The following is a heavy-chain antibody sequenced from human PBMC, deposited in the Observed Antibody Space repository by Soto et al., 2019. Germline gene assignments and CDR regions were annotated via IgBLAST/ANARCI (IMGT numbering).Heavy chain of an antibody. D-gene: IGHD2-15*01. CDR1: GYRFNTYG. V-gene: IGHV1-18*01. Sequence: ASVKVSCKASGYRFNTYGITWVRQAPGQGLEWMGWITAYNGHTNSAQKLQDRVTMTTDISTSTAYMELRSLRSDDTAVYYCARGHGEYCSGGSCYANYYYHGLDVWGQGTTVTVSS. CDR3: ARGHGEYCSGGSCYANYYYHGLDV. CDR2: ITAYNGHT. J-gene: IGHJ6*02.